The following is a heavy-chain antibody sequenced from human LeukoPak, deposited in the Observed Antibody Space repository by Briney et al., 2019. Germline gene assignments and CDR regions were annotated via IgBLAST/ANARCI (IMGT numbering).Heavy chain of an antibody. CDR3: AKEVGYDPTGKDYYYGMDV. Sequence: GGSLRLSCAASGFTFSSYAMSWVRQAPGKGLEWVSAISGSGGSTYYADSVKGRFTISRDNSKNTLYLQMNSLRAEDTAVYYCAKEVGYDPTGKDYYYGMDVWGQGTTVTVYS. D-gene: IGHD2-8*02. CDR2: ISGSGGST. CDR1: GFTFSSYA. J-gene: IGHJ6*02. V-gene: IGHV3-23*01.